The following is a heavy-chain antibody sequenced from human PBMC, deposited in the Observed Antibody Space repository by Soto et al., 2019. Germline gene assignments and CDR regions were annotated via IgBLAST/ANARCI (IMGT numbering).Heavy chain of an antibody. D-gene: IGHD1-1*01. CDR2: ISFSSNFK. CDR1: GFTFNYR. J-gene: IGHJ6*02. CDR3: ARGSQSCNRANCYGTRGMDV. Sequence: EVQLVQSGGGLVTPGGSLRLSCTGSGFTFNYRMNWVRQAPGKGLEWDSSISFSSNFKHYADSVQGRFTVSRDNAKNSVYLQMNSLTAEDTAVYYCARGSQSCNRANCYGTRGMDVWGQVTTVTVSS. V-gene: IGHV3-21*06.